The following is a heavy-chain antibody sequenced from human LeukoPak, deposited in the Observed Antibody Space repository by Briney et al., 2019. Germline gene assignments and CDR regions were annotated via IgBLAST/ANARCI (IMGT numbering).Heavy chain of an antibody. Sequence: SETLSPTCTVSGGSISSYYWSWIRQPPGKGLEWIGYIYYSGSTNYSPSLKSRVTISVDTSKNQFSLKLSSVTAADTAVYYCARVYSYGYYHFDYWGQGTLVTVSS. CDR3: ARVYSYGYYHFDY. CDR2: IYYSGST. D-gene: IGHD5-18*01. CDR1: GGSISSYY. V-gene: IGHV4-59*01. J-gene: IGHJ4*02.